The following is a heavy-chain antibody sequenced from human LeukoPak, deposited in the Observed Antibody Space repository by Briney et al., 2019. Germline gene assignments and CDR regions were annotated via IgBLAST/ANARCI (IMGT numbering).Heavy chain of an antibody. CDR2: IYSGGGA. D-gene: IGHD4-11*01. CDR3: ARGLAETTNYFDN. CDR1: GFTVNTTY. Sequence: GGSLRLSCAASGFTVNTTYVTWVRPAPGKGLEWVSVIYSGGGAFYADSVRGRFTVSRDNVRTTVYLQMNSLRAEDSALYFCARGLAETTNYFDNWGQGTLVTVSS. V-gene: IGHV3-66*01. J-gene: IGHJ4*02.